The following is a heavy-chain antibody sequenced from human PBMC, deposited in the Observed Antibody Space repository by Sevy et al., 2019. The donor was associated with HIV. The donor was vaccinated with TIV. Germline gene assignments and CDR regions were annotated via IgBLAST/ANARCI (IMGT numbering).Heavy chain of an antibody. Sequence: SETLSLTCTVSGVSISGGAYYWGWIRQPPGKGLEWIGSISYTGSTYYNPSLKSRVTISVDTSKNQFSLKLTFVTAADTAVYYCARRGHNNWFDPRGQGTLVTVSS. J-gene: IGHJ5*02. CDR1: GVSISGGAYY. D-gene: IGHD2-21*01. CDR2: ISYTGST. V-gene: IGHV4-39*01. CDR3: ARRGHNNWFDP.